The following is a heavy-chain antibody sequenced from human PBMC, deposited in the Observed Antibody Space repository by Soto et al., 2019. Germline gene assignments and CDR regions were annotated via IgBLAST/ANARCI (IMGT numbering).Heavy chain of an antibody. CDR1: GFTFSSYA. V-gene: IGHV3-64D*06. J-gene: IGHJ4*02. Sequence: GGSLRLSCSASGFTFSSYAMHWVRQAPGKGLEYVSAISSNGGSTYYADSVKGRFTISRDNSKNTLYLQMSSLRAEDTAVYYCVKDPSSSWFSFDYWGQGTLVTVSS. D-gene: IGHD6-13*01. CDR2: ISSNGGST. CDR3: VKDPSSSWFSFDY.